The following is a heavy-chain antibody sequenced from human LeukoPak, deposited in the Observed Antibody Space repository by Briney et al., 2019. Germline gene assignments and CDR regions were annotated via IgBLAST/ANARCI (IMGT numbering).Heavy chain of an antibody. CDR1: GGTFSSYA. J-gene: IGHJ6*03. Sequence: ASVKVSCKASGGTFSSYAISWVRQAPGQGLEWMGGIIPIFGTANYAQKLQGRVTITTDESTSTAYMEMSSLRSEDTAVYYCARGQNYDFWSGYTYKFYYYYYMDVWGKGTTVTVSS. D-gene: IGHD3-3*01. CDR3: ARGQNYDFWSGYTYKFYYYYYMDV. V-gene: IGHV1-69*05. CDR2: IIPIFGTA.